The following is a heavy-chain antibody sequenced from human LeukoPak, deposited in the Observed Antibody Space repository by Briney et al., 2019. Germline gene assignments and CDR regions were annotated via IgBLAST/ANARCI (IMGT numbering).Heavy chain of an antibody. D-gene: IGHD5-12*01. J-gene: IGHJ4*02. CDR1: GGSISSYY. CDR3: ARDGYNAHDGL. Sequence: PSETLSLTCTVSGGSISSYYWSWIRQPPGKGLEWIGYIYHSGSTNYNPSLKSRVTMSVDTSKNQFSLKLSSVTAADTAVYYCARDGYNAHDGLWGQGTLVTVSS. CDR2: IYHSGST. V-gene: IGHV4-59*01.